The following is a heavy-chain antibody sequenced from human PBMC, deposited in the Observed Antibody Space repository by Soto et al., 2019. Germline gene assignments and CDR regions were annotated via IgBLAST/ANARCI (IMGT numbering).Heavy chain of an antibody. CDR2: ISSSGSTI. D-gene: IGHD4-17*01. Sequence: AGGSLRLSCTASGFTFSSYEMNWVRQAPGKGLEWVSYISSSGSTIYYADSVKGRFTISRDNAKNSLYLQMNSLRAEDTAFYYCARDGGVYGFDYWGQGTLVTVSS. V-gene: IGHV3-48*03. J-gene: IGHJ4*02. CDR3: ARDGGVYGFDY. CDR1: GFTFSSYE.